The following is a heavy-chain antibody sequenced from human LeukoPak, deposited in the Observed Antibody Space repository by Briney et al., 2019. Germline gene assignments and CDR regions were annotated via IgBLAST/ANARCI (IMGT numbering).Heavy chain of an antibody. CDR3: ARVGRDIVVVEAADYYYYYMDV. CDR1: GFTFSSYA. D-gene: IGHD2-15*01. CDR2: ISYDGSYK. V-gene: IGHV3-30*04. J-gene: IGHJ6*03. Sequence: GGSLRLSCAASGFTFSSYALHWVRQAPGKGLEWVAVISYDGSYKDYPDSVKGRFTISRDNSKNTLYLQMTSLRVEDTSVYYCARVGRDIVVVEAADYYYYYMDVWGKGTTVTVSS.